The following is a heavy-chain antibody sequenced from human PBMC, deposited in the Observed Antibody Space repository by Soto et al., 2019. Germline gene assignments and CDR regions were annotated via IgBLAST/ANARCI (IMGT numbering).Heavy chain of an antibody. CDR2: IIGSGGDT. CDR1: GFIFSSYA. Sequence: GGSLRLSCAASGFIFSSYAMGWVRQTPGKGLEWVSAIIGSGGDTYYADSVKGRFTISRDNSKNTLYLQMNSLRAEDTAVYYCAKDHYYDSSGYWGTDYWGQGTLVTVSS. J-gene: IGHJ4*02. D-gene: IGHD3-22*01. V-gene: IGHV3-23*01. CDR3: AKDHYYDSSGYWGTDY.